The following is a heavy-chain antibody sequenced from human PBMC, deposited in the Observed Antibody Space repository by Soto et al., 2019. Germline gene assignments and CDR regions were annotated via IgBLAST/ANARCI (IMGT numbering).Heavy chain of an antibody. CDR1: GGSFSGYY. CDR2: INPDGAT. D-gene: IGHD6-13*01. Sequence: SETLSLTCAVYGGSFSGYYWDWIRQPPGKGLEWIGEINPDGATNYTPSLRGRVTISIDTSRNQFSLKLSSVTAADTAVYYCARRRRQQLDYFDYWGQGTLVTVSS. CDR3: ARRRRQQLDYFDY. V-gene: IGHV4-34*01. J-gene: IGHJ4*02.